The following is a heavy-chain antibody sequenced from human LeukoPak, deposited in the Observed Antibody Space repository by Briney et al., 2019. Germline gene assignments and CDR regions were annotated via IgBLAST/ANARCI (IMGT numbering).Heavy chain of an antibody. CDR2: IKKDGSEK. CDR1: GFTFSTYC. J-gene: IGHJ6*02. D-gene: IGHD5-18*01. CDR3: ARPRIQLVYYYGMDV. V-gene: IGHV3-7*01. Sequence: GGSLRLSCAASGFTFSTYCMSWVRQAPGKGLEWVANIKKDGSEKHYVDSVDGRFIISRDDAKNSLYLQMNSLRADDTAVYYCARPRIQLVYYYGMDVWGQGTTVTVSS.